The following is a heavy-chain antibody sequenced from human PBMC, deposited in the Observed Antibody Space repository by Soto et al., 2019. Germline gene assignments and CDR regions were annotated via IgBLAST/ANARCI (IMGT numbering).Heavy chain of an antibody. CDR1: GYRSISYW. J-gene: IGHJ3*02. V-gene: IGHV5-51*01. CDR2: IYPGDSDT. D-gene: IGHD2-15*01. Sequence: GESLKISCKGSGYRSISYWIGWVRQMPGKGLEWMGIIYPGDSDTRYSPSFQGQVTISADKSISTAYLQWSSLKASDTAMYYCARPRFGYSDPVPIWGQGTMVTVSS. CDR3: ARPRFGYSDPVPI.